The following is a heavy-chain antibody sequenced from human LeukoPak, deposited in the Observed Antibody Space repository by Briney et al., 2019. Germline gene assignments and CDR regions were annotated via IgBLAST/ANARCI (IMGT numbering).Heavy chain of an antibody. CDR3: ARVLGTVTTRWFDP. Sequence: SETLSLTCTVSGGSISSYYWSWIRQPPGKGLEWIGYIYYSGSTNYNPPLKSRVTISVDTSKNQFSLKLSSVTAADTAVYYCARVLGTVTTRWFDPWGQGTLVTVSS. J-gene: IGHJ5*02. V-gene: IGHV4-59*12. CDR1: GGSISSYY. CDR2: IYYSGST. D-gene: IGHD4-17*01.